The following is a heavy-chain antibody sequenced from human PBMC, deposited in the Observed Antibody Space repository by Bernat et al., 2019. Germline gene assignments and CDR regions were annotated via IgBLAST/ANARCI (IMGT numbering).Heavy chain of an antibody. V-gene: IGHV3-30-3*01. CDR2: MSSDGSNK. Sequence: QVQLVESGGGVVQPGRSLRLSCAASGFTFSSYAMHWVRQAPGKGLEWVAVMSSDGSNKKHADSVKGRFTISRDDFKNTLYLEMNSLRVEDTAVYYCARDRYSRGWYGTDYYYYGMDVWGQGTTVTVSS. CDR3: ARDRYSRGWYGTDYYYYGMDV. CDR1: GFTFSSYA. J-gene: IGHJ6*02. D-gene: IGHD6-19*01.